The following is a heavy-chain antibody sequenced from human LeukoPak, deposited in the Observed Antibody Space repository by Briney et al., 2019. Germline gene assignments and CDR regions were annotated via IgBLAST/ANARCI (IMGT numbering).Heavy chain of an antibody. CDR3: AGGSGYDDWQRY. Sequence: GGSLRLSCAASGFTFSSYSMNWVRQAPGKGLEWVSSISSSSSYIYYADSVKGRFTISRDNAKNSLYLQMNSLRAEDTAVYYCAGGSGYDDWQRYWGQGTLVTVSS. CDR2: ISSSSSYI. CDR1: GFTFSSYS. J-gene: IGHJ4*02. V-gene: IGHV3-21*01. D-gene: IGHD5-12*01.